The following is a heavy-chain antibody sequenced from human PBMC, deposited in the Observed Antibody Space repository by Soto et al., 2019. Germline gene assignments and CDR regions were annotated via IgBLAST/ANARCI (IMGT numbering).Heavy chain of an antibody. CDR2: ISSNGANT. CDR3: VYWVSAHFDY. V-gene: IGHV3-23*01. Sequence: GGSLRLSCAASGFTFDSPYSHAMSWVRQSPGKGPEWVSTISSNGANTHYAGSVQGRFTISKDASRNTVHLHMNSLRADDTDTYFCVYWVSAHFDYWGHGTPVTVS. J-gene: IGHJ4*01. D-gene: IGHD2-8*01. CDR1: GFTFDSPYSHA.